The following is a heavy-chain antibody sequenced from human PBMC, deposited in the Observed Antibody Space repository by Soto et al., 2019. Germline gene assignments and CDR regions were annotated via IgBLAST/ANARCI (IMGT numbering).Heavy chain of an antibody. CDR1: GGSFSGYY. D-gene: IGHD3-22*01. V-gene: IGHV4-34*01. J-gene: IGHJ6*02. CDR3: ARVRSIRDYYDSRGWGMDV. CDR2: INHSGST. Sequence: SETLSLTCAVYGGSFSGYYWTWIRQPPGTGLEWIGEINHSGSTNYNPSLKSRVTISVDTSKNQFSLKLTSVTAADTAVYYCARVRSIRDYYDSRGWGMDVWGQGTTVT.